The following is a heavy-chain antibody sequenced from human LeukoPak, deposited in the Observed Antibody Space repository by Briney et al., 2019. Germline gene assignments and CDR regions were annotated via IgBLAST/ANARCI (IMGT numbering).Heavy chain of an antibody. J-gene: IGHJ4*02. CDR2: IYHSGST. CDR1: GYSISSGYY. V-gene: IGHV4-38-2*01. CDR3: ARIITMIVVFQN. Sequence: SETLSLTCAVSGYSISSGYYWGWIRQPPGKGLEWIGGIYHSGSTYYNPSLKSRVTISVDTSKNQFSLKLSSVTAADTAVYYCARIITMIVVFQNWGQGTLVTVSS. D-gene: IGHD3-22*01.